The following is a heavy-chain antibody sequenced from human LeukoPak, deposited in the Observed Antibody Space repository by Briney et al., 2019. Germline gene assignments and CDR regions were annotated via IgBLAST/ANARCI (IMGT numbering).Heavy chain of an antibody. CDR3: ARISRYSSGWFDWYFDL. Sequence: PSETLSLTCAVYGGSLSGYYWSWIRQPPGKGLEWIGEINHSGSTKYNSSLKSRVTIAVDTSNNQFSLKLSSVTAADTAVYYCARISRYSSGWFDWYFDLWGRGTLVSVPS. CDR2: INHSGST. J-gene: IGHJ2*01. V-gene: IGHV4-34*01. D-gene: IGHD6-19*01. CDR1: GGSLSGYY.